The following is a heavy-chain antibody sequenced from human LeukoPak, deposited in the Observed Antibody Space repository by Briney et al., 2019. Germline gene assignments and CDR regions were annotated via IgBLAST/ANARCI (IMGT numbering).Heavy chain of an antibody. V-gene: IGHV3-7*01. D-gene: IGHD1-7*01. CDR3: ARYNWNSAPFDY. CDR2: IKQDGSKK. J-gene: IGHJ4*02. CDR1: GFPFSSYW. Sequence: PGGSLRLSCVASGFPFSSYWMTWVRQAPGKGLEWVANIKQDGSKKSYVDSVKGRFTISRDNAKNTLYLEMNSLRAEDTAVYYCARYNWNSAPFDYWGQGTLVTVSS.